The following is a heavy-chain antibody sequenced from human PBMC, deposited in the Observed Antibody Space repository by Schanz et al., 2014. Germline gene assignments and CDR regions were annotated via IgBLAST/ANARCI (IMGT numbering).Heavy chain of an antibody. Sequence: VQLVESGGGLVKPGGSLRLSCAASGFTFSYYYMSWIRQAPGKGLEWVSYISGTTTYTNYADSVKGRFTISRDNAKNSLYLQMNSLRAEDTAVYYCAKDPSHGDYDYYFDYWGQGTLVTVSS. CDR3: AKDPSHGDYDYYFDY. D-gene: IGHD3-22*01. CDR2: ISGTTTYT. J-gene: IGHJ4*02. V-gene: IGHV3-11*05. CDR1: GFTFSYYY.